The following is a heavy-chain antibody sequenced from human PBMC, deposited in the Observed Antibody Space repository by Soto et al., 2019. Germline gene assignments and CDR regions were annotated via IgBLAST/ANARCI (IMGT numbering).Heavy chain of an antibody. CDR2: VYWDDDK. CDR1: GFSLNTFGVG. V-gene: IGHV2-5*02. Sequence: QITLKESGPTLVKPTQTLTLTCTFSGFSLNTFGVGVGWIRQPPGKALECLGVVYWDDDKRYSPSLKTRLSITKDSSKNQTVLTMTHMDPMDTATYYCARRLNLDAFDFWRQGTMVAVSS. J-gene: IGHJ3*01. CDR3: ARRLNLDAFDF.